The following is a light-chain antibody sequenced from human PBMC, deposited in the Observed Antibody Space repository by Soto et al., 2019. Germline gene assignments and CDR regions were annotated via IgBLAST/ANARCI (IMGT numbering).Light chain of an antibody. CDR3: QQYTSPPWT. J-gene: IGKJ1*01. Sequence: DIPMTQSPSTLSASVGDRVTITCRASQSINHWLAWYQHKPGKAPYLLIYKASNLESGVPSRFSGSGSGTEFTLTINSLQPDDFATYYCQQYTSPPWTFGQGTKVEIK. CDR2: KAS. CDR1: QSINHW. V-gene: IGKV1-5*03.